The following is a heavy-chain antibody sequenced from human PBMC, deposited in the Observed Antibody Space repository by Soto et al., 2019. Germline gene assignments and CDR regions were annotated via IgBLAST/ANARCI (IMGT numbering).Heavy chain of an antibody. CDR3: AKEQTTGAHYALDY. CDR2: ITGSSDYT. Sequence: GGSLRLSGEASGFIFSSYPMNWGRQAPGKGLQWVSSITGSSDYTSYIASVKGRFTISRDNSKNTLYLQMNSLRAEDTAVYFCAKEQTTGAHYALDYWSQGTLVTVS. V-gene: IGHV3-23*01. D-gene: IGHD2-8*02. J-gene: IGHJ4*02. CDR1: GFIFSSYP.